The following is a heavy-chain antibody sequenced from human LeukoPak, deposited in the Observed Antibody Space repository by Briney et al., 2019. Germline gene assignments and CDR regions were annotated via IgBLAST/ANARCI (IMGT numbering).Heavy chain of an antibody. CDR1: GLTFSWYV. CDR2: ISGSGGST. D-gene: IGHD2-15*01. J-gene: IGHJ3*02. Sequence: GGAPRLSCAASGLTFSWYVMKRGRHGPGEGLEWGSAISGSGGSTYYADSVKGRFTISRDNSKNTLYLQMNSLRAEDTAVYYCAKDQRCSGGSCYDAFDIWGQGTMVTVSS. CDR3: AKDQRCSGGSCYDAFDI. V-gene: IGHV3-23*01.